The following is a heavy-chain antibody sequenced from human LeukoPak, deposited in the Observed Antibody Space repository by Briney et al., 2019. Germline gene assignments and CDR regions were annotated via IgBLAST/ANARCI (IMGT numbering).Heavy chain of an antibody. D-gene: IGHD1-26*01. Sequence: SETLSLTCTVSGGSIRSGGYYWSWIRQHPGKGLEWIGYIYYSGNAYYNPSLTSRVTISVDTSKNQFSLKLSSVTAADTAVCYCARVGGTNYYYYGMDVWGQGTTVTVSS. V-gene: IGHV4-31*03. CDR1: GGSIRSGGYY. J-gene: IGHJ6*02. CDR3: ARVGGTNYYYYGMDV. CDR2: IYYSGNA.